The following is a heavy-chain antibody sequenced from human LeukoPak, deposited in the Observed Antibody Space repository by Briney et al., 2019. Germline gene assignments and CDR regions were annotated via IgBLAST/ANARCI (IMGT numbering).Heavy chain of an antibody. V-gene: IGHV3-48*03. CDR2: IRHSGNTI. CDR3: ARGPSIAARYDAFDI. D-gene: IGHD6-6*01. J-gene: IGHJ3*02. CDR1: EFTFTSYE. Sequence: GGSLRLSCAASEFTFTSYELNWVRQAPGKGLEWVSYIRHSGNTISYAESVKGRFTISRDNAKNSLYLQVISLRAEDTAVYYCARGPSIAARYDAFDIWGQGTMVTVSS.